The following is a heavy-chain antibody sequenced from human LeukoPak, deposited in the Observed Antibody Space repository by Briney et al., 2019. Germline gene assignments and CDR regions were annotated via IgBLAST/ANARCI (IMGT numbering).Heavy chain of an antibody. CDR3: AREGNTGSQEGMDV. D-gene: IGHD1-26*01. J-gene: IGHJ6*02. Sequence: PGGSLRLSCAASGFTVSSNHMSWDRQAPGKGLEWVSVIYSGGSTYYADSVKGRFTISRDSSKNMLYLQMNSLRAEDTAVYYCAREGNTGSQEGMDVWGQGTTVTVSS. CDR1: GFTVSSNH. V-gene: IGHV3-53*01. CDR2: IYSGGST.